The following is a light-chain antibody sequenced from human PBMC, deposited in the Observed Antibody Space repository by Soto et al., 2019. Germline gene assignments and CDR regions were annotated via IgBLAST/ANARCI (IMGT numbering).Light chain of an antibody. Sequence: DIKMTQYPSSLSAFVGERVTISWLSSQSVFIYLNWYQQRPGRPPKLLIFAASSLQTGVPSRFSGSGSGTDFTLTISGLQPEDFASYYCLQTYTTPFTFGPGTKVDI. V-gene: IGKV1-39*01. CDR1: QSVFIY. CDR3: LQTYTTPFT. J-gene: IGKJ3*01. CDR2: AAS.